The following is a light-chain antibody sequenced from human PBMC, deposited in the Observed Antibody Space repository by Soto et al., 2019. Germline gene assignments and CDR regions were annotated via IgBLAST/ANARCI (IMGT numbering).Light chain of an antibody. J-gene: IGLJ1*01. V-gene: IGLV2-14*01. Sequence: QSVLTQPASVSGSPGQSITISCTGTSSDIGGYNYVSWYQQHPGKAPKVVIYEVSNRPLGVSNRFSASKSGNTASLIISGLHADDEADYFCSSYRSTTTFGVFGTGTKLTVL. CDR1: SSDIGGYNY. CDR2: EVS. CDR3: SSYRSTTTFGV.